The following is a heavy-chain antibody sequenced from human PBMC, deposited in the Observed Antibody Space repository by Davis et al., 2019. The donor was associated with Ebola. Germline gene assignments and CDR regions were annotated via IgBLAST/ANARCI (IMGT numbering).Heavy chain of an antibody. V-gene: IGHV6-1*01. CDR3: ARGWFRGSFDY. CDR2: TYYNSKWYN. CDR1: GDSVSVNSGG. J-gene: IGHJ4*02. Sequence: HSQTPSLTRAISGDSVSVNSGGWNWIRQSPSRGLEWLGRTYYNSKWYNDYAVSVKSRITINPDTSRNHFSLKLNSVPPEDTAVYYFARGWFRGSFDYWGQGTPVTVSS. D-gene: IGHD3-10*01.